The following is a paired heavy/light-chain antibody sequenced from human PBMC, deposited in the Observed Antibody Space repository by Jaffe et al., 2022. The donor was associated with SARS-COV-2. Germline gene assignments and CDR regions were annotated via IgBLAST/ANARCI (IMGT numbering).Light chain of an antibody. CDR2: WAS. CDR3: QQYHDRPHT. Sequence: DIVLTQSPDYLAVSLGERATINCKTSQSVLYSPDNKNYFAWYQQKPGQPPKLLIYWASTRESGVPDRFSGSGSGTDFTLTISSLQAEDVALYYCQQYHDRPHTFGQGTKLEI. J-gene: IGKJ2*01. V-gene: IGKV4-1*01. CDR1: QSVLYSPDNKNY.
Heavy chain of an antibody. CDR1: GGSISSYF. Sequence: QVQLQESGPGLVKPSETLSLTCTVSGGSISSYFWSWIRQSPEKGLEWIGFIHYSGRTDYNPSLKSRVTISVDMSKKQLSLILSSVTAADTAVYYCARPYDVGDDLAYDIWGQGTLVTVSS. CDR3: ARPYDVGDDLAYDI. D-gene: IGHD5-12*01. CDR2: IHYSGRT. V-gene: IGHV4-59*01. J-gene: IGHJ3*02.